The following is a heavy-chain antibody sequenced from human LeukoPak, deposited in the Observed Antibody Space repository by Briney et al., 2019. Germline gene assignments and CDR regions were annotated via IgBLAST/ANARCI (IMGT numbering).Heavy chain of an antibody. CDR1: GVSISSGGYY. CDR3: ARAASSGYYGRYFDY. J-gene: IGHJ4*02. Sequence: PSETLSLTCTVSGVSISSGGYYWSWIRQHPGKGLEWIGYIYYSGSTYYNPSLKSRVTISVDTSKNQFSLKLSSVTAADTAVYYCARAASSGYYGRYFDYWGQGTLVTVSS. CDR2: IYYSGST. D-gene: IGHD3-22*01. V-gene: IGHV4-31*03.